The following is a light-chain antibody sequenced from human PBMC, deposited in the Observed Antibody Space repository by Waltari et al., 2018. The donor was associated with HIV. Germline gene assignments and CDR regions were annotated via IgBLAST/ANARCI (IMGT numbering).Light chain of an antibody. CDR2: TAS. J-gene: IGKJ3*01. Sequence: DIQMTQSPSSLSASVGDRVTITCRESQSISTYLNWYQQKRGKAPKLLIYTASSLQTGVPSRFSGSGSGTDFTLTINSLQPEDFATYYCQQSYTTPLTFGPGTKVDIK. V-gene: IGKV1-39*01. CDR3: QQSYTTPLT. CDR1: QSISTY.